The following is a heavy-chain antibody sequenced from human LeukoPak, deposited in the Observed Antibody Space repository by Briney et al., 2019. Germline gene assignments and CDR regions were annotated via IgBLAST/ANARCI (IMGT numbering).Heavy chain of an antibody. CDR2: ISPYNGNT. CDR1: GYTFTGYY. J-gene: IGHJ5*02. Sequence: ASVKVSCKASGYTFTGYYMHWVRQAPEQGLEWMGWISPYNGNTDYPQKVQGRVTMTTDTSTSTAYMELRSLRSDDTAVYYCARGGVGHCSGGSCPTSWFDPWGQGTLVTVSS. D-gene: IGHD2-15*01. V-gene: IGHV1/OR15-2*02. CDR3: ARGGVGHCSGGSCPTSWFDP.